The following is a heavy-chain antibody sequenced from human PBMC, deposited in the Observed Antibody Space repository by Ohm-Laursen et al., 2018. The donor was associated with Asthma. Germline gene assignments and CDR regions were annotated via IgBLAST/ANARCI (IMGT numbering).Heavy chain of an antibody. CDR2: IKPDGSQT. CDR1: GFTFSGSW. D-gene: IGHD2-2*01. V-gene: IGHV3-7*01. CDR3: ATLSWYASQF. J-gene: IGHJ4*02. Sequence: SLRLSYAASGFTFSGSWMIWVRQAPGKGLQWLAFIKPDGSQTYYADSMEGRFSISRDNSKNSLYLQMSSLRGEDTAIYYCATLSWYASQFWGQGTLVTVSS.